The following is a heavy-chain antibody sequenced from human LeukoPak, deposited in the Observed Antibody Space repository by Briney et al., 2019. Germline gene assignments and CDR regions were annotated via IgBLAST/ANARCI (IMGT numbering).Heavy chain of an antibody. D-gene: IGHD1-20*01. Sequence: ASVKVSCKASGYTFTGYYMHWVRQAPGQGLEWMGRINPNSGGTNYAQKFQGRDTMTRDTSISTAYMELSRLRSDDTAVYYCARPVLKGYDNCGYWGQGTLVTVSS. CDR3: ARPVLKGYDNCGY. CDR2: INPNSGGT. V-gene: IGHV1-2*06. J-gene: IGHJ4*02. CDR1: GYTFTGYY.